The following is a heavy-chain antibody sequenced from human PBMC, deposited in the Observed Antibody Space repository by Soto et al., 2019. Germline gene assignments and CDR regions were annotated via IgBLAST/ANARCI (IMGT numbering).Heavy chain of an antibody. J-gene: IGHJ4*02. CDR2: ISGSGRNT. D-gene: IGHD2-21*02. CDR3: ATASTDFDY. V-gene: IGHV3-23*01. Sequence: EVQLLESGGGLVQPGGSLRLSCAASGFTFSSYAMSWVRQAPGKGLEWVSTISGSGRNTYYADSVKGRFTISRDSSNNTLYPQMNSLTAEDTAVYYAATASTDFDYWGQGTLVTVSS. CDR1: GFTFSSYA.